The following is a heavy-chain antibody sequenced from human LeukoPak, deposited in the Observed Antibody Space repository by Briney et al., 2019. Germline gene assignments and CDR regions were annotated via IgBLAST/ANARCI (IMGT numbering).Heavy chain of an antibody. Sequence: SETLSLTCTVFGGSISSYYWNWIRQSAGNGLEWIGRIYIGGSTNYNPSLKGRVTISLDTSQNVFSLILTSVTAADTAVYYCATHYGDSYFGFWGQGTLVTVSS. J-gene: IGHJ4*02. CDR2: IYIGGST. CDR1: GGSISSYY. D-gene: IGHD4-17*01. CDR3: ATHYGDSYFGF. V-gene: IGHV4-4*07.